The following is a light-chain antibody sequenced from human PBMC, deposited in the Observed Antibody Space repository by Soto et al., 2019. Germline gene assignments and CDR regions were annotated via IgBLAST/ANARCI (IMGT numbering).Light chain of an antibody. V-gene: IGKV3-11*01. Sequence: EIVLTQSPATLSLSPGERATLFCRASQSVSSYLAWYQQKPGQAPRLLIYDASNRATGIPARFSGSGSGTDFTLTISSREPEDSAVYYCQQRSNWPLTFGGGTKVEIK. CDR3: QQRSNWPLT. CDR1: QSVSSY. J-gene: IGKJ4*01. CDR2: DAS.